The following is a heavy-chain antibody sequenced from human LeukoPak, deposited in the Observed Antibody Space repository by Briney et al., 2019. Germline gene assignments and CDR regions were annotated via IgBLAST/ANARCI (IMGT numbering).Heavy chain of an antibody. CDR2: IYSGDSDT. CDR3: ARLYCSSASCYTGSSYYFDY. J-gene: IGHJ4*02. CDR1: GYSFTNYW. V-gene: IGHV5-51*01. D-gene: IGHD2-2*02. Sequence: GESLKISCKGSGYSFTNYWIAWVRQMPGKRLEWMGIIYSGDSDTRYSPSFQGQVTISADRSISTAYLQWSSLKASDIAMYYCARLYCSSASCYTGSSYYFDYWGQGTLVTVSS.